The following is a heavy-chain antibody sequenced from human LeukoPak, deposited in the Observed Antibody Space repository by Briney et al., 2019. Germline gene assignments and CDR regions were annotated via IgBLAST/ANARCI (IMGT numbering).Heavy chain of an antibody. CDR2: ISSSSSYI. J-gene: IGHJ5*02. CDR1: GFTFSSYS. D-gene: IGHD3-22*01. V-gene: IGHV3-21*01. Sequence: GGSLRLSCAASGFTFSSYSMNWVRQAPGKGLEWVSSISSSSSYIYYADSVKGRFTISRDNAKNSLYLQMNSLRAEDTAVYYCARGKWGYSFDPWGQGTLVAVSS. CDR3: ARGKWGYSFDP.